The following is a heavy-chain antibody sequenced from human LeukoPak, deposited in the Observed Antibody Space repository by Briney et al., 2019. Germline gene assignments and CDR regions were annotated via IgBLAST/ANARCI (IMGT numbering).Heavy chain of an antibody. CDR3: ASLNNAAGDFYR. CDR2: IYHSGST. D-gene: IGHD6-13*01. J-gene: IGHJ4*02. CDR1: GGSISSSNW. Sequence: SGTLSLTCAVSGGSISSSNWWSWVRQPPGKGLEWIGEIYHSGSTNYNPSLKSRVTISVDKSKNQSSLKLSSVTAADTAVYYCASLNNAAGDFYRWGQGTLVTVSS. V-gene: IGHV4-4*02.